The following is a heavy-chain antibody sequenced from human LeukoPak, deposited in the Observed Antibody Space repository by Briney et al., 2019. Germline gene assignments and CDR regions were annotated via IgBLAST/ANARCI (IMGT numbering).Heavy chain of an antibody. CDR1: GFSFSTYT. D-gene: IGHD6-19*01. CDR3: AGRRSSGWYAY. CDR2: IYDSGTT. J-gene: IGHJ4*02. Sequence: GGSLRLSCAASGFSFSTYTMNWVRQAPGKGLEWVSVIYDSGTTYYADSVKGRFLIFRDTSKNTVDLQMNSLRVEDTAVYYCAGRRSSGWYAYWGQGTLVTVSS. V-gene: IGHV3-53*01.